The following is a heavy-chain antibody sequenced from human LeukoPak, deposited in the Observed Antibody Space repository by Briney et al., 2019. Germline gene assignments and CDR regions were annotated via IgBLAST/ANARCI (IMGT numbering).Heavy chain of an antibody. D-gene: IGHD3-22*01. J-gene: IGHJ4*02. CDR2: INHSGST. V-gene: IGHV4-34*01. Sequence: SETLSLTCAVYGGSFSGYYWSWIRQPPGKGLEWIGEINHSGSTSYNPSLKSRVTISVDTSKNQLSLKLSSVTAADTAVYYCARGTGYYDSSGYYSFDYWGQGTLVTVSS. CDR1: GGSFSGYY. CDR3: ARGTGYYDSSGYYSFDY.